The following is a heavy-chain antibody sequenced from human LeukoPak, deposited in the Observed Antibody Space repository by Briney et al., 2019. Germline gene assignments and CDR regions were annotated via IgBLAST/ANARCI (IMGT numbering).Heavy chain of an antibody. V-gene: IGHV4-59*01. CDR1: GGSFRSYY. J-gene: IGHJ4*02. CDR2: IYYSGTT. CDR3: ARGGYYDFWSGTDPPFDY. Sequence: SETLSLTCTVSGGSFRSYYWSWIRQPPGRGLEWIGYIYYSGTTSYNPSLKRRVTISVDTSKNQFSLKLSSVTAADTAVYYCARGGYYDFWSGTDPPFDYWGQGTLVTVSS. D-gene: IGHD3-3*01.